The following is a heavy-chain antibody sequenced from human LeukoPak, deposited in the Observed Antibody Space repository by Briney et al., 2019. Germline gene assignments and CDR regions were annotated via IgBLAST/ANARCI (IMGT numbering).Heavy chain of an antibody. Sequence: SETLSLTCTVSGGSISIYYWNWIRQPPGKGLEWLGYIYNSGSTSYNPSLKSRVTISVDTSKNQFSLKLSSVTAADTAVYYCAKGAGFNAGFYYGMDVWGQGTTVTVSS. CDR2: IYNSGST. V-gene: IGHV4-59*01. CDR3: AKGAGFNAGFYYGMDV. D-gene: IGHD2-15*01. J-gene: IGHJ6*02. CDR1: GGSISIYY.